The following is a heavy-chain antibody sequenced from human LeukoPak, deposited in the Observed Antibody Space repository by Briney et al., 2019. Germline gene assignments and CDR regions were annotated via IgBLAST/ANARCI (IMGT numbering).Heavy chain of an antibody. Sequence: ASVKVSCKASGGTFSSYAISWVRQAPGQGLEWMGGIIPIFGTANYAQKFQGRVTITADESTSTAYMELSSLRSEDTAVYYCASGTGGGNPFDYWGQGTLVTVSS. CDR3: ASGTGGGNPFDY. J-gene: IGHJ4*02. CDR1: GGTFSSYA. CDR2: IIPIFGTA. V-gene: IGHV1-69*13. D-gene: IGHD4-23*01.